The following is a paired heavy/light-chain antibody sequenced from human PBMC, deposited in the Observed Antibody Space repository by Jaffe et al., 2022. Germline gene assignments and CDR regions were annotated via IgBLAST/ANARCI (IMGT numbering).Heavy chain of an antibody. Sequence: EVQLVESGGGLVQPGRSLRLSCATSGFTFSDYPLSWFRQAPGKRLEWLGFIRKKAYGGTTEYAASVKGRFTISRDDSKGIAYLEMSSLENEDTGVYYCARDRTVDQGDFFPYYYYYYMDVWGKGTTVTVSS. CDR1: GFTFSDYP. CDR3: ARDRTVDQGDFFPYYYYYYMDV. D-gene: IGHD2-21*02. CDR2: IRKKAYGGTT. V-gene: IGHV3-49*03. J-gene: IGHJ6*03.
Light chain of an antibody. CDR3: QQSYNTPWT. CDR1: QNIKNF. Sequence: DIQVTQSPSSLSVSVGDRVTISCRASQNIKNFLNWYQQRPGKAPKILLFATSRLYSGVPSRFSGSGSGTNFTLSISTLQVEDFATYYCQQSYNTPWTFGQGTIVETK. V-gene: IGKV1-39*01. J-gene: IGKJ1*01. CDR2: ATS.